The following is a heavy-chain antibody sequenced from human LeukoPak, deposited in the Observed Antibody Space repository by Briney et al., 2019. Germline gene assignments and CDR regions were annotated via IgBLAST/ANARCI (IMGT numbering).Heavy chain of an antibody. J-gene: IGHJ4*02. CDR1: GFTFSSYW. Sequence: GGSLRLSCAASGFTFSSYWMSWVRQAPGKGLEWVANIKQDGSEKYYVDSVKGRFTISRDNGKNSLFLQMSSLRVEDTAVYYCAKELVYYDSSGYYEGDYWGQGTLVTVSS. CDR3: AKELVYYDSSGYYEGDY. V-gene: IGHV3-7*01. CDR2: IKQDGSEK. D-gene: IGHD3-22*01.